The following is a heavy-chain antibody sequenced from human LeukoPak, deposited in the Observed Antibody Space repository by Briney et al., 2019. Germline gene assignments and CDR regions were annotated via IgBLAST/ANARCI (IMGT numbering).Heavy chain of an antibody. J-gene: IGHJ6*02. V-gene: IGHV4-61*02. Sequence: SETLSLTCTVSGGSISSGSYYWSWIRQPAGKGLEWIGRIYTSGSTNYNPSLKSRVTMSVDTSKNQFSLKLSSVTAADTAVYYCASNSDYDPENYYYYYGMDVWGQGTTVTVSS. CDR3: ASNSDYDPENYYYYYGMDV. D-gene: IGHD3-16*01. CDR1: GGSISSGSYY. CDR2: IYTSGST.